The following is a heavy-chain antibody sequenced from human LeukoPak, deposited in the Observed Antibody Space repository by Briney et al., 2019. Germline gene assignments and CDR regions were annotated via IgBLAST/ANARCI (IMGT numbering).Heavy chain of an antibody. CDR2: IIPIFGTA. J-gene: IGHJ4*02. Sequence: AASVKVSCKASGGTFSSYAISWVRQAPGQGLEWMGGIIPIFGTANYAQKFQGRVTITADESTSTAYMELSSLRSEDTAVYYCARAYYYDSSGYYPLDYWGQGTLVTVSS. CDR3: ARAYYYDSSGYYPLDY. D-gene: IGHD3-22*01. CDR1: GGTFSSYA. V-gene: IGHV1-69*13.